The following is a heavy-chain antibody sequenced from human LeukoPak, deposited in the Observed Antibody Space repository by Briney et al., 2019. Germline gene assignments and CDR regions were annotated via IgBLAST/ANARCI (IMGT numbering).Heavy chain of an antibody. V-gene: IGHV4-4*07. Sequence: SETLSLTCTVSGGSISSYYWSWIRQPAGKGLEWIGRIYTSGSTNYNPSLKSRVTMSVDTSKNQFSLKLSSVTAADTAVYYCARDLRGYSYGEAFDIWGQGTMVTVSS. J-gene: IGHJ3*02. CDR2: IYTSGST. CDR3: ARDLRGYSYGEAFDI. D-gene: IGHD5-18*01. CDR1: GGSISSYY.